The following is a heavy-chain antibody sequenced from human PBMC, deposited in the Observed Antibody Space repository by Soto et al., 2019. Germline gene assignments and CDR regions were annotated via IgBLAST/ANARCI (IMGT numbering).Heavy chain of an antibody. D-gene: IGHD3-22*01. CDR3: AGGVVITNYYYYGMDV. CDR2: IYHSGST. CDR1: GGSISSSNW. V-gene: IGHV4-4*02. J-gene: IGHJ6*02. Sequence: PSETLSLTCAVSGGSISSSNWWSCVRQPPGKGLEWIGEIYHSGSTNYNPSLKSRVTISVDKSKNQFSLKPSSVTAADTAVYYCAGGVVITNYYYYGMDVWGQGTTVTVYS.